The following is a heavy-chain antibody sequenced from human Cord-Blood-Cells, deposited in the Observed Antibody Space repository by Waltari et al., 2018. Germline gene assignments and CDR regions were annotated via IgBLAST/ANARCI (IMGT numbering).Heavy chain of an antibody. J-gene: IGHJ4*02. CDR1: GYTFTGYH. CDR3: ATLIIGDFDY. V-gene: IGHV1-2*02. CDR2: INPNSGGT. Sequence: QVQPVQSGAEVTKPGASVTVSYKPSGYTFTGYHMHWLRQVPGQGLEWMGWINPNSGGTNYAQKFQGRVTMTRDTSISTAYMELSRLRSDDTAVYYCATLIIGDFDYWGQGTLVTVSS. D-gene: IGHD1-20*01.